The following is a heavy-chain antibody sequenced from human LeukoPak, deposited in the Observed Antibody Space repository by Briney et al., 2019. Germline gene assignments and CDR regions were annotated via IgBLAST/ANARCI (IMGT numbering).Heavy chain of an antibody. CDR2: IIPIFGTA. J-gene: IGHJ3*02. Sequence: ASVKVSCKASGGTFSSYAISWVRQAPGQGLEWMGGIIPIFGTANYAQKFQGRVTITADKSTSTAYMELSSLRSEDTAVYYCASMDYGDYGAFDIWGQGTMVTVSS. V-gene: IGHV1-69*06. CDR1: GGTFSSYA. CDR3: ASMDYGDYGAFDI. D-gene: IGHD4-17*01.